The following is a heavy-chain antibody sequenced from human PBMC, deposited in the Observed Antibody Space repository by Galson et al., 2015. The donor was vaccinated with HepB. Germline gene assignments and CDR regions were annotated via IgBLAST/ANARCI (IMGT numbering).Heavy chain of an antibody. CDR1: GFTFGDYA. Sequence: SLRLSCAASGFTFGDYALSWFRQAPGKGLEWVGFTRSKPYGGTTEYAASVKDRFTISRDDSKTIAYLQMSSLKTEDTAVYYCTRAYGSGSYVYGMDVWGQGTTVTVSS. D-gene: IGHD3-10*01. CDR2: TRSKPYGGTT. CDR3: TRAYGSGSYVYGMDV. J-gene: IGHJ6*02. V-gene: IGHV3-49*03.